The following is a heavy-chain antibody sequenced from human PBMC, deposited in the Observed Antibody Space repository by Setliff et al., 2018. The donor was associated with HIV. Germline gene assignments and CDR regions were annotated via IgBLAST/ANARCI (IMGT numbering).Heavy chain of an antibody. J-gene: IGHJ4*01. D-gene: IGHD3-10*01. CDR1: GESFSGYY. CDR2: INQSEST. V-gene: IGHV4-34*01. Sequence: PSETLSLTCAVYGESFSGYYWSWIRQPPGKGLEWIGEINQSESTNYNPSLKSRVTVSVDTSKKQFSLRLSSVSAADTALYYCARGGGITWRSYSFDYWGHGTLVTVSS. CDR3: ARGGGITWRSYSFDY.